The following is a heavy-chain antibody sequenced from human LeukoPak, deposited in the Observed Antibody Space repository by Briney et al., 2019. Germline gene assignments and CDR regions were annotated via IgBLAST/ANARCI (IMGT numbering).Heavy chain of an antibody. V-gene: IGHV4-59*01. CDR3: ARYDSSGYSNWYFDL. CDR2: IYYSGST. D-gene: IGHD3-22*01. J-gene: IGHJ2*01. CDR1: GGSISSYY. Sequence: PSETLSLTCTVSGGSISSYYWSWIRQPSGKGLEWIGFIYYSGSTNYNPSLKSRVTLSVDTSKNQFSLKLSSVTAADTAVYYCARYDSSGYSNWYFDLWGRGTLVTVSS.